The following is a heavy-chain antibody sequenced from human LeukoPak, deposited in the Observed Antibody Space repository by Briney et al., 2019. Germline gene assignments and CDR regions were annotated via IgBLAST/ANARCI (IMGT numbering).Heavy chain of an antibody. CDR3: GKTTVGYSSGQKPAWPVDF. V-gene: IGHV3-23*01. CDR1: GFTFGSHA. D-gene: IGHD5-18*01. Sequence: GGSLRLSCEASGFTFGSHAMYWVRQAPGKGLEWVAGIFGSGGSPHYADSVKGRFTISRDNPRSTVYLQINSLRDDDTAVYYCGKTTVGYSSGQKPAWPVDFWGQGTLVAVSS. J-gene: IGHJ4*02. CDR2: IFGSGGSP.